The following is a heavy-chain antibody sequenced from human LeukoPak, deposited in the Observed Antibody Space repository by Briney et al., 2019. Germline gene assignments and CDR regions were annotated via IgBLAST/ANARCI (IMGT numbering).Heavy chain of an antibody. Sequence: GGSLRLSSAASGFTFSSYSMNWGRQAPGKGLEWVSSISSSSSYIYYADSVKGRFTISRDNAKNSLYLQMNSLRAEDTAVYYCARGKEFWGSYRYGAFDIWGQGTMVTVSS. D-gene: IGHD3-16*02. J-gene: IGHJ3*02. CDR3: ARGKEFWGSYRYGAFDI. CDR2: ISSSSSYI. CDR1: GFTFSSYS. V-gene: IGHV3-21*01.